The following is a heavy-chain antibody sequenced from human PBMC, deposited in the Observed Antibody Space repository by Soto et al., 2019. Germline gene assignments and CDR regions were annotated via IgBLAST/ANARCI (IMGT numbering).Heavy chain of an antibody. CDR1: GFTFSSYS. CDR2: ISSSSSYI. V-gene: IGHV3-21*01. D-gene: IGHD2-2*01. J-gene: IGHJ6*02. CDR3: ARGYCSTTSCSNYGLDV. Sequence: EVQLVESGGGLVKPGGSLRLSCAVSGFTFSSYSMNWVRQTPGKGLEWVSFISSSSSYINYADSVKGRFTISRDNAKNSLYLQMNSLRAEATAVYYCARGYCSTTSCSNYGLDVWGQGTTVTVS.